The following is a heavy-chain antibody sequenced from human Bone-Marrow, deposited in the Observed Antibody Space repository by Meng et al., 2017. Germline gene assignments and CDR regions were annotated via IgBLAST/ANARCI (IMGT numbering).Heavy chain of an antibody. D-gene: IGHD5-18*01. CDR3: ARGQGRGYSYGWIDY. J-gene: IGHJ4*02. CDR1: GFTFSSYS. V-gene: IGHV3-21*01. Sequence: GESLKISCAASGFTFSSYSMNWVRQAPGKGLEWVSSISSSSSYIYYADSVKGRFTISRDNAKNSLYLQMNSLRAEDTAVYYCARGQGRGYSYGWIDYWGQGTLVTVSS. CDR2: ISSSSSYI.